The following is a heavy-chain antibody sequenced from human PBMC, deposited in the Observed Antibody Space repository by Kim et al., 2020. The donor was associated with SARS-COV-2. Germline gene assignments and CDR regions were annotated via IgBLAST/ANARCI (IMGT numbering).Heavy chain of an antibody. J-gene: IGHJ3*02. D-gene: IGHD3-22*01. CDR3: ARSMMGIVVDNDAFDI. CDR2: IYYSGST. CDR1: GGSISSYY. Sequence: SETLSLTCTVSGGSISSYYWSWIRQPPGKGLEWIGYIYYSGSTNYNPSLKSRVTISVDTSKNQFSLKLSSVTAADTAVYYCARSMMGIVVDNDAFDIWGQGTMVTVSS. V-gene: IGHV4-59*13.